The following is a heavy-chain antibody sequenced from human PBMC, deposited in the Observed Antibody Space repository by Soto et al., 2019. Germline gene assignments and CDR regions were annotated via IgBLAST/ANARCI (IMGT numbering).Heavy chain of an antibody. D-gene: IGHD3-3*01. CDR1: GFNFNNFA. V-gene: IGHV3-64D*06. CDR3: VKGSRWEYYYHYNCMDV. Sequence: PGGYLRLSCAGSGFNFNNFAMHWVRQAPGTGLEYVSSISDTGGSTFHADSVKGRFIISRDNSKGTLFLQMSSLRVEDTAVYYCVKGSRWEYYYHYNCMDVCGQATKVTVSS. J-gene: IGHJ6*02. CDR2: ISDTGGST.